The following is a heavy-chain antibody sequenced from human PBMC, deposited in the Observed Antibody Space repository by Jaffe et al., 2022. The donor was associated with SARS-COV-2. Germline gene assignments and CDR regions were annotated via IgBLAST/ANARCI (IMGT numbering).Heavy chain of an antibody. D-gene: IGHD2-21*02. V-gene: IGHV1-46*02. CDR1: TSTFNTFH. CDR3: ARENMNCDGDCPPGY. J-gene: IGHJ4*02. CDR2: ISPRGGST. Sequence: QVQLVQSATEVKKPGASVKLSCKTSTSTFNTFHIHWVRQAPGQGLEWMGMISPRGGSTVYAQRFQGRFTMVRDTSTTTVNMDLRSLRSDDTAVYYCARENMNCDGDCPPGYWGQGTLVIVSS.